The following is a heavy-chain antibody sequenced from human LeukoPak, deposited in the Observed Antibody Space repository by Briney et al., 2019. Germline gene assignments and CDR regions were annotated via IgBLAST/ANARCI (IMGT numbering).Heavy chain of an antibody. D-gene: IGHD5-24*01. V-gene: IGHV4-39*01. J-gene: IGHJ6*02. CDR1: GGSISSISDY. CDR3: ARDVEMATMLNYYYGMDV. CDR2: IYYSGST. Sequence: SETLSLTCTLCGGSISSISDYWGWIRQPPGKGLEWIGSIYYSGSTYYNPSRNSRVTISVDTSKNQVSLKLSSVPAADTAVYYCARDVEMATMLNYYYGMDVWGQGTTVTVSS.